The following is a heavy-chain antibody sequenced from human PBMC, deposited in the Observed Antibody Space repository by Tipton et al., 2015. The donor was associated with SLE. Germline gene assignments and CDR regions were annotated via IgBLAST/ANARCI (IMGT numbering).Heavy chain of an antibody. Sequence: TLSLTCAVYGGSLSGYYWSWIRQSPGKGLEWIDDINHVGRANYNPSLRSRATISIDTSKNKFSLKLTSVTAADTAVYYCARRYNWNDKDYFDYWGQGTPVTVSS. CDR3: ARRYNWNDKDYFDY. CDR1: GGSLSGYY. J-gene: IGHJ4*02. V-gene: IGHV4-34*01. D-gene: IGHD1-20*01. CDR2: INHVGRA.